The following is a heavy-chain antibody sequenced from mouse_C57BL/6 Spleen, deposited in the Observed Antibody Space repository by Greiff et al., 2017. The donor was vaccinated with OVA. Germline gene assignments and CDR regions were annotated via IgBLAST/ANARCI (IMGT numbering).Heavy chain of an antibody. CDR2: INPYNGGT. CDR1: GYTFTDYY. Sequence: VQLKQSGPVLVKPGASVKMSCKASGYTFTDYYMNWVKQSHGKSLEWIGVINPYNGGTSYNQKFKGKATLTVDKSSSTAYMELNSLTSEDSAVYYCARGGGNGVYYAMDYWGQGTSVTVSS. V-gene: IGHV1-19*01. J-gene: IGHJ4*01. CDR3: ARGGGNGVYYAMDY. D-gene: IGHD2-1*01.